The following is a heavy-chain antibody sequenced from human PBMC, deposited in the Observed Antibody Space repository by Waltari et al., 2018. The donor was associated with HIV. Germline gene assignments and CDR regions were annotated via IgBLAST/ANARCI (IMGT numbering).Heavy chain of an antibody. J-gene: IGHJ6*02. CDR3: AKPYGDYGLDV. Sequence: QVQVVESGGGVVQPGGSLRLSCAASGFTFTSYGMHWVRQAPGKGLEGVAFRRYDGSNKFYADSVKGRFTISRDNSKNSLYLQMNSLRGEDTAIYYCAKPYGDYGLDVWGQGTTVTVSS. CDR1: GFTFTSYG. V-gene: IGHV3-30*02. D-gene: IGHD4-17*01. CDR2: RRYDGSNK.